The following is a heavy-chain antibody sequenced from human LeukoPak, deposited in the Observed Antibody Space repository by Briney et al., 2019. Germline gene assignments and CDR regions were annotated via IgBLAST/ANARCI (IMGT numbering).Heavy chain of an antibody. CDR1: GGSISSGDYY. Sequence: SETLSLTCTVSGGSISSGDYYWSWIRQPPGKGLEWIGYIYYSGSTNYNPSLKSRVTITVDTSKNQFSLKLSSVTAADTAVYYCAREHYYGSGIDYWGQGTLVTVSS. J-gene: IGHJ4*02. D-gene: IGHD3-10*01. CDR3: AREHYYGSGIDY. V-gene: IGHV4-61*08. CDR2: IYYSGST.